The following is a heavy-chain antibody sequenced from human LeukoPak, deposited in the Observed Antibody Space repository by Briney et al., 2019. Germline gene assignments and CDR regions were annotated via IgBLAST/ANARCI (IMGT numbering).Heavy chain of an antibody. D-gene: IGHD6-6*01. V-gene: IGHV3-30-3*01. J-gene: IGHJ5*02. CDR3: AKEEESMSSNWFDP. Sequence: GGSLRLSCAASGFTFSGYAMYWVRQAPGKGLEWVGVISYDGSKQYNADSVKGRFTISRDNSKNTLYLQMNSLRAEDTAVYYCAKEEESMSSNWFDPWGQGTLVTVSS. CDR2: ISYDGSKQ. CDR1: GFTFSGYA.